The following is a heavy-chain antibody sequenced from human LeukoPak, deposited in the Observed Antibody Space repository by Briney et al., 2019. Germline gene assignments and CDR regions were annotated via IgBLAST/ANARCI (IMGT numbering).Heavy chain of an antibody. D-gene: IGHD6-13*01. Sequence: TGGSLRLSCTASGCTFSNYWMIWVRQAPGKGLEWVANINEDASKKYYVDSVECRFTISRDDAKNSLYLQMNSLRAEDTAMYYCATSTCSSTRSWGPGTRLPVSS. CDR2: INEDASKK. CDR1: GCTFSNYW. CDR3: ATSTCSSTRS. J-gene: IGHJ4*02. V-gene: IGHV3-7*01.